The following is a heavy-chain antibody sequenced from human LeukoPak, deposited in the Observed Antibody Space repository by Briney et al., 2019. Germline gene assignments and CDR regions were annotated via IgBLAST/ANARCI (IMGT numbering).Heavy chain of an antibody. CDR2: IYSGGST. D-gene: IGHD5-18*01. J-gene: IGHJ4*02. CDR1: GFTVSSNY. CDR3: ARDKSYGHHHFDY. Sequence: GGSLRLSCAASGFTVSSNYMSWVRRAPGKGLEWVSVIYSGGSTYYADSVKGRFTISRDNSKNTLYLQMNSLRAEDTAVYYCARDKSYGHHHFDYWGQGTLVTVSS. V-gene: IGHV3-66*01.